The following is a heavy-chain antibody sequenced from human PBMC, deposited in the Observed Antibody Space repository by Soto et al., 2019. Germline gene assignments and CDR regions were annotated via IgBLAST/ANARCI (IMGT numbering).Heavy chain of an antibody. CDR3: ARDCRSTSCYGYFQK. D-gene: IGHD2-2*01. CDR2: ISSSDSII. J-gene: IGHJ1*01. V-gene: IGHV3-11*01. CDR1: GFTFSDYY. Sequence: QVQLVESGGGLVKPGGSLGLSCAASGFTFSDYYMSWIRQAPGKGLEWVSYISSSDSIIYHADSVKGRFTISRDNAKNSLYLQMNSLRVEDTAVYYCARDCRSTSCYGYFQKWGQGTLVTVSS.